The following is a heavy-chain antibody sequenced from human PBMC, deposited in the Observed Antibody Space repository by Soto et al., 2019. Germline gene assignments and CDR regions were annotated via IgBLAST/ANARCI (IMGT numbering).Heavy chain of an antibody. Sequence: QVQLVQSGAEVKKPGASMKVSCKASGYTFTGHYIHWVRQAPGQGLEWMGWINPNSGVTNYAQKLQGWVTLTRDTSISTAYMELSRLRSDDTALYYCARAVLTTSPNFDYWGQGTLVTVSS. CDR3: ARAVLTTSPNFDY. J-gene: IGHJ4*02. D-gene: IGHD4-17*01. V-gene: IGHV1-2*04. CDR2: INPNSGVT. CDR1: GYTFTGHY.